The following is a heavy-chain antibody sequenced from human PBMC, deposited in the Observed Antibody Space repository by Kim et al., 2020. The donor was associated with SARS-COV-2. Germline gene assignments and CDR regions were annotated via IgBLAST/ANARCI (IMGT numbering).Heavy chain of an antibody. CDR1: GGSISSSSYY. D-gene: IGHD3-9*01. CDR2: IYYSGST. J-gene: IGHJ4*02. CDR3: ARHDSAQYYDILTGYFTPGGGGYFDY. Sequence: SETLSLTCTVSGGSISSSSYYWGWIRQPPGKGLEWIGSIYYSGSTYYNPSLKSRVTISVDTSKNQFSLKLSSVTAADTAVYYCARHDSAQYYDILTGYFTPGGGGYFDYWGQGTLVTVSS. V-gene: IGHV4-39*01.